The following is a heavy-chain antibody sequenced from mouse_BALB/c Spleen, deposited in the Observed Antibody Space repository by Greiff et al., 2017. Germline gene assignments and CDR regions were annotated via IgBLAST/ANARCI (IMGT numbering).Heavy chain of an antibody. V-gene: IGHV1S81*02. CDR3: AREYYGSSPFAY. CDR2: INPSNGRT. D-gene: IGHD1-1*01. J-gene: IGHJ3*01. CDR1: GYTFTSYW. Sequence: QVQLQQPGAELVKPGASVKLSCKASGYTFTSYWMHWVKQRPGQGLEWIGEINPSNGRTNYNEKFKSKATLTVDKSSSTAYMQLSSLTSEDSAVYYCAREYYGSSPFAYWGQGTLVTVSA.